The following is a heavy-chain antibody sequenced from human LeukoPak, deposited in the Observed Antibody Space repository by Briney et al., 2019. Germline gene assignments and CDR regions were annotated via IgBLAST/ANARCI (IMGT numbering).Heavy chain of an antibody. Sequence: QTGGSLRLSCAASGFTFSSYWMSWVRQAPGKGLEWVANIKQDGSEKYYVDSVKGRFTISRDNSKNTLYLQMNSLRAEDTAVYYCAKDRSQRVYFSDYWGQGTLVTVSS. CDR1: GFTFSSYW. J-gene: IGHJ4*02. CDR3: AKDRSQRVYFSDY. CDR2: IKQDGSEK. V-gene: IGHV3-7*03. D-gene: IGHD3-3*01.